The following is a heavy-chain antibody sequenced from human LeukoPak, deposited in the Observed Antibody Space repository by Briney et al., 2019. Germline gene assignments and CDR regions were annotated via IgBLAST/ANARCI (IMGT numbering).Heavy chain of an antibody. CDR2: INPSGGST. D-gene: IGHD2-2*01. CDR3: VRVPRHCSSTSCCSIGY. Sequence: GASVKVSCKASGYPFTSYYIHWVRQAPGQGLDWMGIINPSGGSTSYAQKFQGRVTMTRDTSTSTVYMELSSLRSEDTAVYYCVRVPRHCSSTSCCSIGYWGQGTLVTVSS. J-gene: IGHJ4*02. V-gene: IGHV1-46*01. CDR1: GYPFTSYY.